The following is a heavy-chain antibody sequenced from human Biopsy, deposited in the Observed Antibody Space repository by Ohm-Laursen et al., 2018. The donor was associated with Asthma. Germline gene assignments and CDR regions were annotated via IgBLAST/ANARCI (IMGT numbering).Heavy chain of an antibody. V-gene: IGHV4-39*01. CDR2: IYYSGST. Sequence: GTLSLTCTVSGGSISSSSYYWGWIRQPPGKGLEWIGSIYYSGSTYYNPSLKSRVTIFVDTSKNQFFLKLSSVTAADMAVYYCARRITIFGVVAYIDYWGQGTLVTVSS. D-gene: IGHD3-3*01. J-gene: IGHJ4*02. CDR1: GGSISSSSYY. CDR3: ARRITIFGVVAYIDY.